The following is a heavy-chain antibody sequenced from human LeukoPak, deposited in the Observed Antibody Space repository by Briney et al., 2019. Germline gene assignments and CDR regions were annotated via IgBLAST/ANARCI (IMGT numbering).Heavy chain of an antibody. V-gene: IGHV3-30*18. J-gene: IGHJ4*02. D-gene: IGHD3-22*01. CDR1: GFTFSSYG. CDR3: AKINMYYYDSSGYYDY. CDR2: ISYDGTKK. Sequence: GGSLRLSCAASGFTFSSYGMHWVRQAPGKGLEWVAIISYDGTKKYFADSVKGRFTISRDNSKNTLYLHMNSLRAEDTAVYYCAKINMYYYDSSGYYDYWGQGTLVTVSS.